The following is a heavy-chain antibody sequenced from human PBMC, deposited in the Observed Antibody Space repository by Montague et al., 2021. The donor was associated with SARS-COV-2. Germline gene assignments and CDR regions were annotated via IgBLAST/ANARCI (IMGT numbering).Heavy chain of an antibody. CDR1: GFTFSDYW. Sequence: SLRLSCAASGFTFSDYWMRWVRQAPGKGLEWEANIKQGGSEKYYVGSVKGRFTVSRDNAKKSLYLQMNSLRAEDTAVYYCARNYFTSSWYGRAYYYYYGMDGWGQGTTVTVSS. D-gene: IGHD6-13*01. V-gene: IGHV3-7*01. J-gene: IGHJ6*02. CDR2: IKQGGSEK. CDR3: ARNYFTSSWYGRAYYYYYGMDG.